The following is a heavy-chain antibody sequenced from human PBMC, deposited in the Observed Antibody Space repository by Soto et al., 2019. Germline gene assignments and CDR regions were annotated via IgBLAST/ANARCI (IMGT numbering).Heavy chain of an antibody. CDR1: GFAFSSYG. CDR3: AKDFGINWYYFDC. D-gene: IGHD1-1*01. CDR2: ISYDGSDK. J-gene: IGHJ4*02. Sequence: GGSLGLSCAASGFAFSSYGMHGVRQAPGKGLEWVTLISYDGSDKYYADSVKGRFTISRDNSKNMLYLQMNSLGAEDTAVYYCAKDFGINWYYFDCWGQGTLVTVSS. V-gene: IGHV3-30*18.